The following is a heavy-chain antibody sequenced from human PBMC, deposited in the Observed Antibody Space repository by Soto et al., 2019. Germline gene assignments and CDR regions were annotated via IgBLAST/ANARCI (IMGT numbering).Heavy chain of an antibody. J-gene: IGHJ2*01. Sequence: EVQLLESGGGLVQPGGSVRLSCAASGLTFGNYAMSWVRQAPGKGLEWVSAISGDSGRTYYADSVKGRFTISRDKSTNKLYLRMNTLRAEDTAVYYCAVTPNCGRDCSAASYWYFDIWGRGTLVTVSS. D-gene: IGHD2-21*02. CDR3: AVTPNCGRDCSAASYWYFDI. V-gene: IGHV3-23*01. CDR1: GLTFGNYA. CDR2: ISGDSGRT.